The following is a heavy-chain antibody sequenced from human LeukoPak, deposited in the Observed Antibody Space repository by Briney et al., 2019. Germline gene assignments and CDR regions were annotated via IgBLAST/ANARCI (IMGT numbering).Heavy chain of an antibody. CDR1: GFTFINFE. Sequence: PGGSLRLSCVASGFTFINFEMNWVRQAPGKGLEWVSYSSTSGGFRYYADSVKGRFTISRDNTKRTVYLQMDRLRVEDSALYYCAREWDSGTYRYFDFWGQGTLVTVSS. CDR2: SSTSGGFR. V-gene: IGHV3-48*03. D-gene: IGHD1-26*01. J-gene: IGHJ4*02. CDR3: AREWDSGTYRYFDF.